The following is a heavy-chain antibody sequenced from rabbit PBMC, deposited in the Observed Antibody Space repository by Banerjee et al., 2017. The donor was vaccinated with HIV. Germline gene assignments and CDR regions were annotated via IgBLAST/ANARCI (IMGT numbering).Heavy chain of an antibody. V-gene: IGHV1S40*01. J-gene: IGHJ4*01. CDR1: GFSFSNKYV. CDR2: IYAGSSGSP. Sequence: QSLEESGGDLVKPGASLTLTCTASGFSFSNKYVMCWVRQAPGKGLEWIACIYAGSSGSPYYASWAKGRFTISKTSSTTVTLQMTSLTAADTATYFCARDNYDDTSGHYFDLWGPGTLVTVS. CDR3: ARDNYDDTSGHYFDL. D-gene: IGHD2-1*01.